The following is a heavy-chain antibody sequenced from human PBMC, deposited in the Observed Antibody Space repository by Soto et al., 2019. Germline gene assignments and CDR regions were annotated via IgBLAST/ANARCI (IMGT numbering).Heavy chain of an antibody. CDR2: IYYSGST. V-gene: IGHV4-39*01. D-gene: IGHD6-13*01. CDR1: GGSISSSSYY. CDR3: ARQDPAGYSSNGMDV. Sequence: SETLSLTCTVSGGSISSSSYYWGWIRQPPGKGLEWIGSIYYSGSTYYNPSLKSRVTISVDTSKNQFSLKLSSVTAADTAVYYCARQDPAGYSSNGMDVWGQGTTVTVSS. J-gene: IGHJ6*02.